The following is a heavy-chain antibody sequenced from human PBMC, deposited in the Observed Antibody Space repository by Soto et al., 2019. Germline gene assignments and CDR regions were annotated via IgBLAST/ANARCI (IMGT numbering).Heavy chain of an antibody. V-gene: IGHV3-48*02. J-gene: IGHJ4*02. D-gene: IGHD4-17*01. CDR2: ISSSSRII. Sequence: EVPLVESGGGLVQPGGSLRLSCAASGFTFSNYSMNWVRQAPGKGLEWVSNISSSSRIIYYADSVKGRFTISRDNAKNSLYLQMNSLRDEDTAVYYCAREGGVYGGHFDYWGQGTLVTVSS. CDR3: AREGGVYGGHFDY. CDR1: GFTFSNYS.